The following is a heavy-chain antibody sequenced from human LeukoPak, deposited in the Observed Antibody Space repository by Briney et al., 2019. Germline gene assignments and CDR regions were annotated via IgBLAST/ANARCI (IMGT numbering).Heavy chain of an antibody. CDR1: GYTFTSYG. D-gene: IGHD3-9*01. CDR2: ISAYNGNT. CDR3: ARVSLPRTRYFDWLLYLAPFDY. J-gene: IGHJ4*02. V-gene: IGHV1-18*01. Sequence: GASVTVSCKASGYTFTSYGISWVRQAPGQGLEWMGWISAYNGNTNYAQKLQGRVTMTTDTSTSTAYMELRSLRSDDTAVYYCARVSLPRTRYFDWLLYLAPFDYWGQGTLVTVSS.